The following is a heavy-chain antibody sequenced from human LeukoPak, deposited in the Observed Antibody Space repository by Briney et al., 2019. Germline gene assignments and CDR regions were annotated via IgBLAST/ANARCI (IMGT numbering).Heavy chain of an antibody. CDR1: GFTFSSYA. Sequence: PGGSLRLSCAASGFTFSSYAMHWVRQAPGKGLEWVSAISGSGGSTYYADSVKGRFTISRDNSENTLYLKMNSLRAEDTAVYYCAKVYYDILTGYDYWGQGTLVTVSS. V-gene: IGHV3-23*01. J-gene: IGHJ4*02. CDR3: AKVYYDILTGYDY. D-gene: IGHD3-9*01. CDR2: ISGSGGST.